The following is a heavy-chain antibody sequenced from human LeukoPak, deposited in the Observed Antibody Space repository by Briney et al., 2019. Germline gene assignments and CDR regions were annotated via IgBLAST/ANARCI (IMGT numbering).Heavy chain of an antibody. Sequence: SETLSLTCTVSGVSISGYYWSWIRQPPAKGRNWMGYVYYIGTTNYNPSLTSRVTISLETSKNQFSLRLSSVTAADTALYYCARSTPTYSSGWYSAYFDYWGQGTLVTVSS. D-gene: IGHD6-19*01. J-gene: IGHJ4*02. CDR1: GVSISGYY. CDR3: ARSTPTYSSGWYSAYFDY. CDR2: VYYIGTT. V-gene: IGHV4-59*08.